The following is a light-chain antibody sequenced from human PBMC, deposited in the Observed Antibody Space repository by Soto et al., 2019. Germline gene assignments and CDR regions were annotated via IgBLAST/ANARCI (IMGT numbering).Light chain of an antibody. CDR3: QQYNKWPPIT. V-gene: IGKV3-15*01. Sequence: EIVLTQSPGTLSLSPGERATLSCRASQSVTSNYLAWYQQKPGQAPRLLVYGASTRATGIPGRFSGSGSGTEFTLTISSLQSEDFAVYYCQQYNKWPPITFGQGTRLEIK. CDR2: GAS. CDR1: QSVTSN. J-gene: IGKJ5*01.